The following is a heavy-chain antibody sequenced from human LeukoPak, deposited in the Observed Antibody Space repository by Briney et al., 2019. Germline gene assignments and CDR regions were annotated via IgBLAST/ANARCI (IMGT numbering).Heavy chain of an antibody. J-gene: IGHJ6*02. CDR1: GFALGDYA. Sequence: GGSLRLSCAASGFALGDYAMHWVRQAPGKGLEWVSLIRADGGRTYYADSVNGRFTISRDNSKSSLYLQMNSLRIDDTALYYCATWAFYHGLDVWGQGSTVTVSS. V-gene: IGHV3-43*02. D-gene: IGHD2/OR15-2a*01. CDR2: IRADGGRT. CDR3: ATWAFYHGLDV.